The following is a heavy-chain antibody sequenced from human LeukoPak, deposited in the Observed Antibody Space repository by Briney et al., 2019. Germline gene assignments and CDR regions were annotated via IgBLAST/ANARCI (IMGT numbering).Heavy chain of an antibody. CDR3: AKAVSHSYFDF. CDR1: GFTFSSYE. J-gene: IGHJ4*02. Sequence: PGGSLRLSCAASGFTFSSYEMNWVRQAPGKGLEWVSKISSSGSTINYADSVKGRFTISRDNSKNTLYLQMNSLRAEDTALYFCAKAVSHSYFDFWGQGTLVTVSA. D-gene: IGHD6-19*01. V-gene: IGHV3-48*03. CDR2: ISSSGSTI.